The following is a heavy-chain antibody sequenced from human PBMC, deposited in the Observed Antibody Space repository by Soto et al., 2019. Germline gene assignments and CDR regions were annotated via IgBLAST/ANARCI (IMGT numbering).Heavy chain of an antibody. CDR3: ASGSHVPHY. J-gene: IGHJ4*02. CDR1: SGSISSGGYS. CDR2: ISHSGST. V-gene: IGHV4-30-2*06. Sequence: QLKLQESGSGLVKPSQTLSLTCAVSSGSISSGGYSWSWIRQSPGKGLEWIGYISHSGSTYYNPSLKSRVTISVDRSKNQFSLKLSSVTAADTAVYSCASGSHVPHYWGQGTLVTVSS. D-gene: IGHD6-6*01.